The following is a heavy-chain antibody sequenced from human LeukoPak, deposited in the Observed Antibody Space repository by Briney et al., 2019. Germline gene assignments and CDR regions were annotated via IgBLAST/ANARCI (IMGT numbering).Heavy chain of an antibody. CDR3: ARGQYSYGSLLFDY. J-gene: IGHJ4*02. CDR1: GGSISSSSYY. CDR2: IYYSGST. V-gene: IGHV4-39*07. D-gene: IGHD5-18*01. Sequence: PSETLSLTCTVSGGSISSSSYYWGWIRQPPGKGLEWIGSIYYSGSTYYNPSLKSRVTISVDTSKNQFSLKLSSVTAADTAVYYCARGQYSYGSLLFDYWGQGTLVTVSS.